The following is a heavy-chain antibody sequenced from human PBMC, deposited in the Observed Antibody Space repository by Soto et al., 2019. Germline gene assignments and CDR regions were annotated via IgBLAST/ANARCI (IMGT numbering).Heavy chain of an antibody. CDR1: GYTFTSYA. CDR2: INPNSGGT. V-gene: IGHV1-2*04. J-gene: IGHJ4*02. D-gene: IGHD5-12*01. CDR3: ARALASGYHYYYLDY. Sequence: ASVKVSCKASGYTFTSYAISWVRQAPGQGLEWMGWINPNSGGTNYPQKFQGWVSMTRDTSISTAYMELSRLTSDDTAVYYCARALASGYHYYYLDYWGQGTLVTVSS.